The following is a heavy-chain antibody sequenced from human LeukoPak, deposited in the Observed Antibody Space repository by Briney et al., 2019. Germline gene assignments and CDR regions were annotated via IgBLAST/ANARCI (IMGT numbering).Heavy chain of an antibody. CDR1: GFTFSSYA. J-gene: IGHJ4*02. Sequence: PGGSLRLSCAASGFTFSSYAMSWVRQAPGKGLEWVSAISGSGGSTYYADSVKGRFTISRDNSKNTLYLQMNSLRAEDTAVYYCAKAPDVDIVATTYFDYWGQGTLVAVSS. CDR3: AKAPDVDIVATTYFDY. D-gene: IGHD5-12*01. V-gene: IGHV3-23*01. CDR2: ISGSGGST.